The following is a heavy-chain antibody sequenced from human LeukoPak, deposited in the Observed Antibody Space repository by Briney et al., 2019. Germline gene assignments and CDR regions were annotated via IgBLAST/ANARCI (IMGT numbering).Heavy chain of an antibody. J-gene: IGHJ3*02. V-gene: IGHV4-34*01. D-gene: IGHD2-15*01. Sequence: PSETLSLTCAVYGGSFSGYYWSWIRQPPGKGLEWIGEINHSGGTNYNPSLKSRVTISVDTSKNQFSLKLSSVTAADTAVYYCARGGIVVVVAATSFDIWGQGTMVTVSS. CDR3: ARGGIVVVVAATSFDI. CDR1: GGSFSGYY. CDR2: INHSGGT.